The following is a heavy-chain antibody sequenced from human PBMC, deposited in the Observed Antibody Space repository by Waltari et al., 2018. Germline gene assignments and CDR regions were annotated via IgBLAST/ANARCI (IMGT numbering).Heavy chain of an antibody. CDR1: GFTFSSYS. CDR2: ISSSSTI. Sequence: EVQLVESGGGLVQPGGSLRLSCAASGFTFSSYSMNWVRQAPGKGLEWVSYISSSSTIYYADSVKGRFTISRDNAKNSLYLQMNSLRAEDTAVYYCAREGTYCSGGSCLGVDYWGQGTLVTVSS. J-gene: IGHJ4*02. D-gene: IGHD2-15*01. CDR3: AREGTYCSGGSCLGVDY. V-gene: IGHV3-48*01.